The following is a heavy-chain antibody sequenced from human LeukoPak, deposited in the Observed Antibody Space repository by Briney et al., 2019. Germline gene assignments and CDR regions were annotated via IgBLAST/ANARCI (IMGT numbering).Heavy chain of an antibody. Sequence: PSETLSLTCTVSGYSISSGYYWGWIRQPPGKGLEWIGSIYHSGSTYYNPSLKSRVTISVDTSKNQFSLKLSSVTAADTAVYYCASQQVAERGGRVLTVTGLFDYWGQGTLVTVSS. CDR1: GYSISSGYY. CDR2: IYHSGST. V-gene: IGHV4-38-2*02. J-gene: IGHJ4*02. CDR3: ASQQVAERGGRVLTVTGLFDY. D-gene: IGHD4-17*01.